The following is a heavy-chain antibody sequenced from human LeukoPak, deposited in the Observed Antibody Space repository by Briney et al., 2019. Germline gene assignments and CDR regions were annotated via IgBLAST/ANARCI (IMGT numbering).Heavy chain of an antibody. J-gene: IGHJ4*02. CDR1: GLTFSSYG. Sequence: GGSLRLSCAASGLTFSSYGMHWVRQAPGKGLEWVAVIRYDGSNKYYADSVKGRFTISRDNSKNTLYLQMNSLRAEDTAVYYCARVACRDGYKPLDYWGQGTLVTVSS. D-gene: IGHD5-24*01. V-gene: IGHV3-33*01. CDR2: IRYDGSNK. CDR3: ARVACRDGYKPLDY.